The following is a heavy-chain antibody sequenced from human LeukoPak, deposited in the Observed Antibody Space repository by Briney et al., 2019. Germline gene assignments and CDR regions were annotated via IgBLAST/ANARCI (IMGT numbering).Heavy chain of an antibody. J-gene: IGHJ5*02. D-gene: IGHD3-9*01. CDR1: GYSFTTYW. CDR2: IYPADSTA. Sequence: GESLKISCKASGYSFTTYWIGWVRQMPGKGLEWMGVIYPADSTAHYSPSFQGQVTISVDKSINTAYLQWSRLKASDTAMYYCARQGGTISSNWFDPWGQGTLVTVSS. V-gene: IGHV5-51*01. CDR3: ARQGGTISSNWFDP.